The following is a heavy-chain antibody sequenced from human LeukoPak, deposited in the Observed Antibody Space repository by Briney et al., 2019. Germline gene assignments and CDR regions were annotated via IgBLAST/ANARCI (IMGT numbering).Heavy chain of an antibody. CDR2: IYTSGST. D-gene: IGHD2-2*02. J-gene: IGHJ4*02. Sequence: SETLSLTCTVSGGSISSGSYYWSWIRQPAGKGLEWIGRIYTSGSTNYNPSLKSRVTISVDTSKNQFSLKLSSVTAADTAVYYCARDSYVVVPAAIGYFDYWGQGTLVTVSS. CDR3: ARDSYVVVPAAIGYFDY. CDR1: GGSISSGSYY. V-gene: IGHV4-61*02.